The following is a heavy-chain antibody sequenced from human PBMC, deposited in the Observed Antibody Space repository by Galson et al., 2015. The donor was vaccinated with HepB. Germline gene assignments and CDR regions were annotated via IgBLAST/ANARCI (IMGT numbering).Heavy chain of an antibody. CDR1: GYTFTRHG. Sequence: SVKVSCKASGYTFTRHGISWVRQAPEQGLEWMGWIIPYSANTNYAQRLQGRITMTTDTSTSTAYMELRSLRSDDTAVYYCARGGVATIGGPTFDYWGQGTLVTVSS. CDR3: ARGGVATIGGPTFDY. D-gene: IGHD5-24*01. J-gene: IGHJ4*02. CDR2: IIPYSANT. V-gene: IGHV1-18*01.